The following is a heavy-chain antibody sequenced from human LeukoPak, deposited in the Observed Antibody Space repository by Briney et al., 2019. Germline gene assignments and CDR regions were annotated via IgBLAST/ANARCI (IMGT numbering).Heavy chain of an antibody. CDR3: ARENPYYDILTGPYPSGWDY. CDR1: GFTFSSYS. V-gene: IGHV3-21*01. Sequence: PGRSLRLSCAASGFTFSSYSMNWVRQAPGKGLEWVSSISSSSSYIYYADSVKGRFTISRDNAKNSLYLQMNSLRAEDTAVYYCARENPYYDILTGPYPSGWDYWGQGTLVTVSS. J-gene: IGHJ4*02. D-gene: IGHD3-9*01. CDR2: ISSSSSYI.